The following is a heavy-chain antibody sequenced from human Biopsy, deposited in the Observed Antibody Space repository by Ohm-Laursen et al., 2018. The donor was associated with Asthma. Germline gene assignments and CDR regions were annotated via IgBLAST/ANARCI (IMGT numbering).Heavy chain of an antibody. CDR1: GGTFNTYV. V-gene: IGHV1-69*13. Sequence: SVKVSCKSLGGTFNTYVIGWVRQAPGQGLEWMGGINFVFGTTTYPQKFQDRVTLTADDSTSTVYMELSSLRSEDTAVYYCARKAGSCISRTCYSLDFWGQGTLVTVSS. CDR2: INFVFGTT. CDR3: ARKAGSCISRTCYSLDF. D-gene: IGHD2-2*01. J-gene: IGHJ4*02.